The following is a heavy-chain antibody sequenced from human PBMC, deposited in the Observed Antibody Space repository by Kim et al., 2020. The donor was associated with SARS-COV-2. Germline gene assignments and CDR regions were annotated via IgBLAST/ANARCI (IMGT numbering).Heavy chain of an antibody. CDR2: TYYRSKWYN. CDR1: GDSVSSNSAA. Sequence: SQTLSLTCAISGDSVSSNSAAWNWIRLSPSRGLEWLGRTYYRSKWYNDYAVSVKSRITINPDTSKNQFSLQLNSVTPEDTAVYYCARRGRYNTGGFDIWGQGTMVTVSS. J-gene: IGHJ3*02. CDR3: ARRGRYNTGGFDI. D-gene: IGHD6-19*01. V-gene: IGHV6-1*01.